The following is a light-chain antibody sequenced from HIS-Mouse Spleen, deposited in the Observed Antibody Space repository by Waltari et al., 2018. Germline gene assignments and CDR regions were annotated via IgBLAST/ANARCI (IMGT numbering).Light chain of an antibody. V-gene: IGLV2-14*03. CDR1: RSDVGGYNY. CDR3: SSYTSSSTLV. J-gene: IGLJ3*02. Sequence: QSALTQPASVSGSPGQSITISCTGTRSDVGGYNYVSWYQPHPGKAPKLMTYDVSNRPSGVSNRFSGSKSGNTASLTISGLQAEDEADYYCSSYTSSSTLVFGGGTKLTVL. CDR2: DVS.